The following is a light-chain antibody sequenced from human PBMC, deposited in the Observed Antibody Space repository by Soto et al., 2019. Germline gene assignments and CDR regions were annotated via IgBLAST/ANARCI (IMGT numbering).Light chain of an antibody. CDR2: AAS. Sequence: DIQMTQSPSSLSASLGDRVTITCRASQSISNYLNWYQQKPGKAPNLLIYAASSLPSGVPSRFSGSGSGTDFTLTISSLQPEDFATYYCQQSYSTPFTFGPGTKVD. V-gene: IGKV1-39*01. CDR3: QQSYSTPFT. CDR1: QSISNY. J-gene: IGKJ3*01.